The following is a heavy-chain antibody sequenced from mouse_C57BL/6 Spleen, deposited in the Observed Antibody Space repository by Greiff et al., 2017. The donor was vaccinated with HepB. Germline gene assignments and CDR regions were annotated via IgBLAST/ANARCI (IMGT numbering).Heavy chain of an antibody. CDR2: ISYDGSN. D-gene: IGHD2-5*01. V-gene: IGHV3-6*01. CDR1: GYSITSGYY. CDR3: AIEAYSNYPYAMDY. J-gene: IGHJ4*01. Sequence: ESGPGLVKPSQSLSLTCSVTGYSITSGYYWNWIRQFPGNKLEWMGYISYDGSNNYNPSLKNRISITRDTSKNQFILKLNSVTTADTATYYCAIEAYSNYPYAMDYWGQGTSVTVSS.